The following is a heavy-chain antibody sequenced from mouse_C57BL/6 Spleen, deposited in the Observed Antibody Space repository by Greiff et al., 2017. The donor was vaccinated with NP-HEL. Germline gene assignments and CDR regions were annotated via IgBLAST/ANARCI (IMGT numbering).Heavy chain of an antibody. CDR2: IDPENGDT. D-gene: IGHD5-1*01. CDR3: TTGSNYARDY. V-gene: IGHV14-4*01. CDR1: GFNFKDDY. J-gene: IGHJ4*01. Sequence: EVQLQQSGAELVRPGASVKLSCTASGFNFKDDYMHWVKQRPEQGLEWIGWIDPENGDTEYASKFQGKATITADTSSNTAYLQLRSLTSEDTAVYYCTTGSNYARDYWGQGTSGTVSS.